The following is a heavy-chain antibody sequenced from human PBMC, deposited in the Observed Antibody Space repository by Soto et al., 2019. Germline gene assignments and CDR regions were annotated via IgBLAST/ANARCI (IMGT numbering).Heavy chain of an antibody. J-gene: IGHJ5*02. CDR1: GFTFGDYA. D-gene: IGHD6-13*01. V-gene: IGHV3-49*04. Sequence: GGSLRLSCTASGFTFGDYAMSWVRQAPGKGLEWVGFIRSKAYGGTTEYAASVKGRFTISRDDSKSIAYLQMNSLKTEDTAVYYCTRDNGPAIAAAGSGFDPWGQGILVTVSS. CDR2: IRSKAYGGTT. CDR3: TRDNGPAIAAAGSGFDP.